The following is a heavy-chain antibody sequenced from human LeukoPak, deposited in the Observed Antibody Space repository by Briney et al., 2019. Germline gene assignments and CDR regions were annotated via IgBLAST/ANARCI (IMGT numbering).Heavy chain of an antibody. D-gene: IGHD5-24*01. J-gene: IGHJ3*02. V-gene: IGHV3-66*02. CDR3: ARGFRWLQAPFDI. Sequence: VQLVESGGGLVKPGGSLRLSCAASGFTVSSNYMSWVRQAPGKGLEWVSVIYSGGSTYYADSVKGRFTISRDNSKNTLYLQMNSLRAEDTAVYYCARGFRWLQAPFDIWGQGTMVTVSS. CDR2: IYSGGST. CDR1: GFTVSSNY.